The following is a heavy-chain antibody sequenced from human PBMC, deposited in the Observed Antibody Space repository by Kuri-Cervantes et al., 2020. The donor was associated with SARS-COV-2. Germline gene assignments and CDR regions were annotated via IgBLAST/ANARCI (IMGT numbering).Heavy chain of an antibody. J-gene: IGHJ4*02. V-gene: IGHV1-69*06. D-gene: IGHD2-2*01. CDR3: ARPYSTTTTCYDGTFDY. CDR1: GGTFSSYA. Sequence: SVKVSCKASGGTFSSYAVTWVRQVPGQGFEWMGRIIPLFGTTIYAQKFRDRVTFTADKSTNTAYMELSSLRSEDTAVYYCARPYSTTTTCYDGTFDYWGQGTLVTVSS. CDR2: IIPLFGTT.